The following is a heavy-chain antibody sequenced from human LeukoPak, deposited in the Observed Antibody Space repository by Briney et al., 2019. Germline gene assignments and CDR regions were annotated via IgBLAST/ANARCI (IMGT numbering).Heavy chain of an antibody. D-gene: IGHD3-10*01. CDR2: ISWNSGHL. V-gene: IGHV3-9*01. CDR1: GSTFEDYG. J-gene: IGHJ4*02. CDR3: AKDIVKGSASGTFDH. Sequence: GGSLRLSCSGSGSTFEDYGMHWVRQAPGKGLEWVASISWNSGHLGYGDSVEGRFTVSRDNAKNSLSLEMNSLRVEDTAFYFCAKDIVKGSASGTFDHWGQGTLVTVSS.